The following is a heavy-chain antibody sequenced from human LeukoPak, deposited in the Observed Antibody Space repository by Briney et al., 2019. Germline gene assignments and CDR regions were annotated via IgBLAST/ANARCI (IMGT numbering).Heavy chain of an antibody. CDR3: ASSSLSSVDAFDI. Sequence: GGSLRLSCAASGFTFSDYYMSWIRQAPGKGLEWVSYISRSGSTIYYADPVNGRFTISRNNAKNSLYLQMNSPRAENTAVYYCASSSLSSVDAFDIWGQGTMVTVSS. D-gene: IGHD3-22*01. CDR1: GFTFSDYY. V-gene: IGHV3-11*01. J-gene: IGHJ3*02. CDR2: ISRSGSTI.